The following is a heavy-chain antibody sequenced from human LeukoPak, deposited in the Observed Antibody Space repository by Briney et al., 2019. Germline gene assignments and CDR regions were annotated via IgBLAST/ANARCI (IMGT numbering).Heavy chain of an antibody. D-gene: IGHD2-2*01. J-gene: IGHJ5*02. CDR1: GYTFTSYV. V-gene: IGHV1-18*01. Sequence: ASAKVSCKASGYTFTSYVISWVRQAPGQGLEWIAWITAYNGNTNYAQKLQGRVTMTTDTSTSTAYMELRSLRSDDTAVYYCARLQVVVPAADRNWFDPWGQGTLVTVSS. CDR2: ITAYNGNT. CDR3: ARLQVVVPAADRNWFDP.